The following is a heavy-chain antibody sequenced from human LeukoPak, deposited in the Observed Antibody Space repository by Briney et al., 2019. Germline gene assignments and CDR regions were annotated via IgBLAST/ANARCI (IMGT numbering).Heavy chain of an antibody. Sequence: GGSLRLSCAASGFTFSSYWMSWVRQAPEKGLEWVANIKQDGSEKYYVDSVKGRFTISRDNAKNSLYLQMNSLRAEDTAVYYCARESGIQLWLYYYYYMDVWGKGTTVTVSS. CDR3: ARESGIQLWLYYYYYMDV. V-gene: IGHV3-7*01. CDR2: IKQDGSEK. CDR1: GFTFSSYW. D-gene: IGHD5-18*01. J-gene: IGHJ6*03.